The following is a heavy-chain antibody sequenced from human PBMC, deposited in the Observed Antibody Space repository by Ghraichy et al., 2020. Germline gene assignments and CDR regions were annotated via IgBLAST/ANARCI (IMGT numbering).Heavy chain of an antibody. CDR3: ARASSSVGPSEAA. D-gene: IGHD1-26*01. V-gene: IGHV3-74*01. CDR1: GFSLSRYW. CDR2: VDRDGSGA. Sequence: GGSLRLSCEASGFSLSRYWMNWVRQAPGKGLVWVSRVDRDGSGASYADSVKGRFTISRDNAKNTLYLQMNSLRSEDTAVYYCARASSSVGPSEAAWGQGTLVTVSS. J-gene: IGHJ4*02.